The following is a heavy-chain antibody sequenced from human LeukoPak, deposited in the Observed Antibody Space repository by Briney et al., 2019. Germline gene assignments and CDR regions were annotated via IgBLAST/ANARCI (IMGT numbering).Heavy chain of an antibody. V-gene: IGHV3-66*01. CDR3: ARVKVGTTYWFDP. J-gene: IGHJ5*02. Sequence: GGSLRLSCAASGFIVNYNYMSWVCQAPGKGLEWVSVIYSGGSTYYADSVKGRFTISRDNSKNMVYLQMNSLRVEDTAVYYCARVKVGTTYWFDPWGQGTLVTVSS. D-gene: IGHD1-26*01. CDR2: IYSGGST. CDR1: GFIVNYNY.